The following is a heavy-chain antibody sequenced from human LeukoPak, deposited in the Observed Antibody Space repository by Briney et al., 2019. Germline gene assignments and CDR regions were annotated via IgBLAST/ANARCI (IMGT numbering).Heavy chain of an antibody. Sequence: GGSLRLSCAASGFTFSSYEMNWVRQAPGKGLEWVSYISSSGSTIYYADSVKGRFTISGDNAKNSLYLQMNSLRAEDTAVYYCAGLVGATAYWGQGTLVTVSS. V-gene: IGHV3-48*03. J-gene: IGHJ4*02. CDR1: GFTFSSYE. D-gene: IGHD1-26*01. CDR3: AGLVGATAY. CDR2: ISSSGSTI.